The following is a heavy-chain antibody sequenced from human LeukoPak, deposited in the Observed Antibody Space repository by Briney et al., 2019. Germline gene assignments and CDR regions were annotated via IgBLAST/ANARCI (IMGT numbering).Heavy chain of an antibody. CDR3: ARGGDYSQFDY. CDR2: INHSGST. CDR1: GGSFSGYY. Sequence: SETLSLTCAVYGGSFSGYYWSWIRQPPGKGLEWIGEINHSGSTNYNPSLKSRVTISVDTSKNQFSLKLSSVTAADTAVYYCARGGDYSQFDYWGQGTLVTVSS. J-gene: IGHJ4*02. V-gene: IGHV4-34*01. D-gene: IGHD2-15*01.